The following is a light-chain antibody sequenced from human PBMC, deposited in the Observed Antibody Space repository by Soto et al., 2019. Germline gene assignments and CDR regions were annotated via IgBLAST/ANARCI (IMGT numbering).Light chain of an antibody. CDR2: GAS. V-gene: IGKV3-20*01. CDR1: QSVSSNY. Sequence: EIVMTQSPATLSVSPGARAPLSCRASQSVSSNYLAWYQQKPGQAPRLLIYGASSRATGIPDRFSGSGSGTDFTLTIRRLEPEDFAVYYCQQYGSSEIVFGQGTRLEIK. CDR3: QQYGSSEIV. J-gene: IGKJ5*01.